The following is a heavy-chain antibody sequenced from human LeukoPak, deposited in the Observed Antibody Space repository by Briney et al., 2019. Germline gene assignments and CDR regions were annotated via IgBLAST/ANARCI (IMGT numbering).Heavy chain of an antibody. CDR1: GGSISSSNW. V-gene: IGHV4-4*02. D-gene: IGHD6-6*01. Sequence: SETLSLTCAVSGGSISSSNWWSWIRQPPGKGLEWIGEINHSGSTNYNPSLKSRVTISVDTSKNQFSLKLSSVTAADTAVYYCAAGPDSSSPTFDYWGQGTLVTVSS. J-gene: IGHJ4*02. CDR3: AAGPDSSSPTFDY. CDR2: INHSGST.